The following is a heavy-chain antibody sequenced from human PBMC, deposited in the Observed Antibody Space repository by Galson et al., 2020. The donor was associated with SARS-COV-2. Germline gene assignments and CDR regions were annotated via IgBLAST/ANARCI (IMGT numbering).Heavy chain of an antibody. CDR2: IDPSDSYT. CDR3: ARTGDGPTLGLGY. D-gene: IGHD7-27*01. V-gene: IGHV5-10-1*01. Sequence: GESLKISCKGSGYSFTSNYINWVRQMPGKGLEWMGRIDPSDSYTDYSPSFQGHVTISTDKSINTAYLQWSSLKASDTAMYYCARTGDGPTLGLGYWGQGTLVTVSS. CDR1: GYSFTSNY. J-gene: IGHJ4*02.